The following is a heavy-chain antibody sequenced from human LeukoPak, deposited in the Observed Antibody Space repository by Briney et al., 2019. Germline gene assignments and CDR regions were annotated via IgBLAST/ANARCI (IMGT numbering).Heavy chain of an antibody. V-gene: IGHV3-33*01. D-gene: IGHD2-15*01. CDR2: ILYNGSNK. CDR1: GFTFSSSG. J-gene: IGHJ5*02. Sequence: GGSLGLSCAASGFTFSSSGMHWVRQAPGKGLEWVAVILYNGSNKYYADSVKGRFTISRDNSKNTLYLQMNSLRVEDTAVYYCARAGGYCSGGSCYRGYSWFDPWGQGTLVTVSS. CDR3: ARAGGYCSGGSCYRGYSWFDP.